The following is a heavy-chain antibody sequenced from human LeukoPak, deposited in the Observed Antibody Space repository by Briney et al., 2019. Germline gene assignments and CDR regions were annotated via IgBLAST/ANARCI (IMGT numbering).Heavy chain of an antibody. V-gene: IGHV3-7*03. J-gene: IGHJ4*02. CDR3: VRGNPSGEY. D-gene: IGHD7-27*01. CDR2: IKEDESEK. Sequence: GGSLRLSCTASGFTFSAYWMFWVRQAPGKGLEWVANIKEDESEKYYVDSVKGRFTISRDNAKNSLYLQMNSLRVEDTAVYYCVRGNPSGEYWGQGTLVTVSS. CDR1: GFTFSAYW.